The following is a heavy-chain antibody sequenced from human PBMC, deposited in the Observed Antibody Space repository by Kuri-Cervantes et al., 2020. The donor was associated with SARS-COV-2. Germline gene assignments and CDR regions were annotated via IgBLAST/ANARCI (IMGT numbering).Heavy chain of an antibody. J-gene: IGHJ4*02. V-gene: IGHV4-34*01. D-gene: IGHD1-26*01. CDR1: GGSFSGYY. CDR3: ARDGARGYSGALYYFDY. Sequence: ESLKISCAVYGGSFSGYYWSWIRQPPGKGLEWIGYIYHSGSTYYNPSLKSRVTISVDRSKNQFSLKLSSVTAADTAVYYCARDGARGYSGALYYFDYWGQGTLVTVSS. CDR2: IYHSGST.